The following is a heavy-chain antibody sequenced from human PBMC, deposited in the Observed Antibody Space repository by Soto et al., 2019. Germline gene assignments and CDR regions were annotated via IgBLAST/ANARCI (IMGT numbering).Heavy chain of an antibody. D-gene: IGHD6-13*01. CDR1: GFTVSSNY. Sequence: PGGSLRLSCAASGFTVSSNYMSWVRQAPGKGLEWVSVIYSGGSTYYADSVKGRFTISRDNSKNTLYLQVNSLRAEDTAVYYCARDSFGPGTDYYYYGMDVWGQGTTVTVSS. V-gene: IGHV3-53*01. CDR3: ARDSFGPGTDYYYYGMDV. CDR2: IYSGGST. J-gene: IGHJ6*02.